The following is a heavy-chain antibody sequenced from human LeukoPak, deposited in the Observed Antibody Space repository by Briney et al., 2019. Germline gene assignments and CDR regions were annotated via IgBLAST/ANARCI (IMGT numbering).Heavy chain of an antibody. CDR1: GFTFSSYG. CDR2: IHFDGSKT. J-gene: IGHJ4*02. Sequence: WGSLRLSCAASGFTFSSYGMHWVRQAPGKGLEWVAYIHFDGSKTYYADSVKGRFDVSRDNSKNTLYLQMNSLRPEDAAVYYCGKGMLSGDSEKIDWWGQGTLVTVSS. V-gene: IGHV3-30*02. CDR3: GKGMLSGDSEKIDW. D-gene: IGHD2-21*01.